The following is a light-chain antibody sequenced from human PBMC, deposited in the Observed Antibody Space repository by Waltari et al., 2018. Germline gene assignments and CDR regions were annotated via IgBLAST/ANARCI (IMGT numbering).Light chain of an antibody. J-gene: IGLJ1*01. CDR2: ENN. CDR3: GTWDASLGGI. V-gene: IGLV1-51*02. CDR1: SSKIGNNY. Sequence: QSVLTQPPSVSAAPGQTVTISCSADSSKIGNNYVSWYKHFPGTAPKLLIYENNRRPSGIPDRFSGSKSGTSATLGITGLQTGDEADYYCGTWDASLGGIFGTGTKVTVL.